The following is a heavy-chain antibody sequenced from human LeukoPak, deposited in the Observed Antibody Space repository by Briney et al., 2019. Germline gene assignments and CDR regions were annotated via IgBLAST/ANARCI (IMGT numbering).Heavy chain of an antibody. J-gene: IGHJ3*02. CDR1: GFTISSYS. CDR3: ARDGRPFDI. CDR2: ISSSSSTL. Sequence: GQSLTLTCAASGFTISSYSLSWIRQAPGKGLEWVAYISSSSSTLHYADPVKGRFTSSRDNANNSLYLQMNSLRDEDTAVYYCARDGRPFDIWGQGTMVTVSS. V-gene: IGHV3-48*02.